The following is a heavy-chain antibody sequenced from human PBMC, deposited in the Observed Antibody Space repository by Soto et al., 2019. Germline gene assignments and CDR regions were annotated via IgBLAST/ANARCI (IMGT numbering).Heavy chain of an antibody. V-gene: IGHV1-3*01. CDR1: GYTFTSYA. D-gene: IGHD5-18*01. CDR3: ARDPGYSYVYN. Sequence: QVQLVQSGAEVKKPGASVKVSCKASGYTFTSYAMHWVRQAPGQRLEWMGWINAGNGNTKYSRKFQGRVTITRDTSASTAYMELSSLRSEDTAVYYCARDPGYSYVYNWGQGTLVTVSS. CDR2: INAGNGNT. J-gene: IGHJ4*02.